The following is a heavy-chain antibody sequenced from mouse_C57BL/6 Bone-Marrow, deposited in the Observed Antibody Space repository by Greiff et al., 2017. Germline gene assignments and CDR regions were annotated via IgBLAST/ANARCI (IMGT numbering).Heavy chain of an antibody. J-gene: IGHJ3*01. CDR2: IYPGSGST. Sequence: VQLQQPGAELVKPGASVKMSCKASGYTFTSYWITWVKQRPGQGLEWIGDIYPGSGSTNYNEKFKSKATLTVDTSSSTAYMQLSSLTSEDSAVYYCARRRWLLRRIAWFAYWGQGTLVTVSA. D-gene: IGHD2-3*01. CDR1: GYTFTSYW. CDR3: ARRRWLLRRIAWFAY. V-gene: IGHV1-55*01.